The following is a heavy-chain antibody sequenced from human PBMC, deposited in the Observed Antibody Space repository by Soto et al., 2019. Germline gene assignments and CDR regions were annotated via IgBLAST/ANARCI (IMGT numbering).Heavy chain of an antibody. D-gene: IGHD3-10*01. CDR3: VRQGFGALHGLVDV. CDR2: VNDNWGS. V-gene: IGHV4-59*08. CDR1: GGSISSYY. J-gene: IGHJ6*02. Sequence: QVPLQESGPGLVKPSETLSLSCTVSGGSISSYYLSWIRQTPEKGLEWIGYVNDNWGSNYNPYLNSLXAISLDTXKSXXPLTLTSVTATDPGXYSCVRQGFGALHGLVDVWGQGTTVTVSS.